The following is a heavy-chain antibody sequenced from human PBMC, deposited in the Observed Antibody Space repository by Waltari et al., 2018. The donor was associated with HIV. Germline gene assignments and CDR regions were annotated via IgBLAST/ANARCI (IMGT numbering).Heavy chain of an antibody. CDR2: INHSGSA. V-gene: IGHV4-34*02. J-gene: IGHJ6*02. Sequence: QQWGAGLLKPSETLTLTCAVYGGSFSTSHWSWVRQVPGKGLEWLGEINHSGSATYNPSLKSRLIMLVDNFKQQFTLHVSPVTAADTAVYYCARQATIVPTSTLHYYYGLDVWGQGTTVIVSS. D-gene: IGHD3-22*01. CDR1: GGSFSTSH. CDR3: ARQATIVPTSTLHYYYGLDV.